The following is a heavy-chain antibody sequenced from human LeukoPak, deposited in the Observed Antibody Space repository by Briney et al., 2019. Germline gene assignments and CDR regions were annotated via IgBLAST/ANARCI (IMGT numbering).Heavy chain of an antibody. Sequence: GGSLRLSCAVSGFTFSAYAMSWVRQAPAKGLECVSPMSGSGGITYYADSVKGRFSISRDNSKNTLHLQMTSLRAEDTTVYYCAKGAMPYYDGSGYNYFDYWGQGTPVTVSS. D-gene: IGHD3-22*01. V-gene: IGHV3-23*01. CDR3: AKGAMPYYDGSGYNYFDY. CDR2: MSGSGGIT. CDR1: GFTFSAYA. J-gene: IGHJ4*02.